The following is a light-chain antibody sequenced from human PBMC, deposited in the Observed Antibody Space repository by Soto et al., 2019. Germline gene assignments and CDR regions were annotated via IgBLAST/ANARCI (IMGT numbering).Light chain of an antibody. CDR3: SSYTSSSTPYV. CDR1: SSDVGGYNY. V-gene: IGLV2-14*01. J-gene: IGLJ1*01. Sequence: QSALTQPASVSGSPGQSITISCTGTSSDVGGYNYVSWYQQQPGKAPKLMIFEVSNRPSGVSIRFSGSKSGNTASLTISGLPAEYEADYYCSSYTSSSTPYVFGTGTKVTVL. CDR2: EVS.